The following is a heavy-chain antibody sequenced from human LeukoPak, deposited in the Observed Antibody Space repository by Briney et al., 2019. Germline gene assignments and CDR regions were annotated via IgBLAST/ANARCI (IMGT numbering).Heavy chain of an antibody. D-gene: IGHD5-18*01. J-gene: IGHJ4*02. CDR3: ATSPRVGRYGYGPWELPVSYFDY. CDR1: GGSFSGYY. Sequence: PSETLTLTCAVYGGSFSGYYWSWIRQPPGKGLEWIGEINHSGRSNYNPFLKRRVTITENQSKKQFSLKLNSETAADTAVYYCATSPRVGRYGYGPWELPVSYFDYWGQGTLVTVSS. CDR2: INHSGRS. V-gene: IGHV4-34*01.